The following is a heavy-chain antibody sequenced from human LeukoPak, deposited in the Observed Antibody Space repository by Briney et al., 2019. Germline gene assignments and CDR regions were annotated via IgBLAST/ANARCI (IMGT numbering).Heavy chain of an antibody. J-gene: IGHJ5*01. Sequence: SETLSLTCAVYGGSFSGYYWSWIRQPPGQRVEWIGEINHSGSTNYNPSLKRRVTISVDTSKNQFSLKLSSVTEADTAVYYCATGSGYSYEFDYWGQGTLVPVSS. V-gene: IGHV4-34*01. CDR3: ATGSGYSYEFDY. CDR2: INHSGST. CDR1: GGSFSGYY. D-gene: IGHD5-18*01.